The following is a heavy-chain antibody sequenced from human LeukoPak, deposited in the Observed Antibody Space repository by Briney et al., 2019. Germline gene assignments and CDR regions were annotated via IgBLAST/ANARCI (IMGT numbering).Heavy chain of an antibody. CDR1: GGSFSGYY. CDR2: INHSGST. D-gene: IGHD3-10*02. Sequence: SETLSLTCAVYGGSFSGYYWSWIRQPPGEGLEWIGEINHSGSTNYNPSLKSRVTISVDTSKNQFSLKLSSVTAADTAVYYCARDLFTGGDYWGQGTLVTVSS. V-gene: IGHV4-34*01. CDR3: ARDLFTGGDY. J-gene: IGHJ4*02.